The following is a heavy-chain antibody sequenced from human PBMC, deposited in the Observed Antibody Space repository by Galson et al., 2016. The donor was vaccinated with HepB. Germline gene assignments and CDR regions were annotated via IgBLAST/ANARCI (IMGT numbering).Heavy chain of an antibody. CDR3: ARDRPRYCPTDPCYWDFGFDG. CDR2: IDEAGSET. D-gene: IGHD2-8*01. Sequence: SLRLSCAASGFNFRAYWMSWVRQVPGKGLEWMASIDEAGSETYFGGSVKGRFTISRDNTANSVTLQMAALGAADAAGYYCARDRPRYCPTDPCYWDFGFDGGGQGTTVTVSS. CDR1: GFNFRAYW. J-gene: IGHJ6*02. V-gene: IGHV3-7*03.